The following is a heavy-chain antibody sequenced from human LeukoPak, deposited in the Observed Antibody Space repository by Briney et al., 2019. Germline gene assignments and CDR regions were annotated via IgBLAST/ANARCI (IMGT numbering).Heavy chain of an antibody. V-gene: IGHV3-30*18. Sequence: GSLRLSCAASGFTFSSYGMHWVRQAPGKGLEWVAVISYDGSNKYYADSVKGRFTISRDNSKNTLYLQMNSLRAEDTAVYYCAKDLYTARGAFDIWGQGTMVTVSS. J-gene: IGHJ3*02. CDR1: GFTFSSYG. CDR3: AKDLYTARGAFDI. D-gene: IGHD6-6*01. CDR2: ISYDGSNK.